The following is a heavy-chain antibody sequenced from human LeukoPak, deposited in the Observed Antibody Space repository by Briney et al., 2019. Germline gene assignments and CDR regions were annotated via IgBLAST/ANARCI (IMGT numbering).Heavy chain of an antibody. CDR1: GYSFSSYW. D-gene: IGHD2-2*01. V-gene: IGHV5-51*01. Sequence: GESLKISCKGFGYSFSSYWIGWVRQMPGKGLEWLGIIYPGDSDTRYNPSFEGQVTIAADTSISTAYLQWSSLKASNTAMYFCARLPYLYYYYYMDVWGKGTTVTISS. CDR2: IYPGDSDT. J-gene: IGHJ6*03. CDR3: ARLPYLYYYYYMDV.